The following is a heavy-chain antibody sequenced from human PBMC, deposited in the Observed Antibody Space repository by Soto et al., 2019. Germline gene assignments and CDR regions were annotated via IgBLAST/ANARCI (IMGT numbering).Heavy chain of an antibody. CDR2: FDPEDGET. D-gene: IGHD2-2*01. CDR3: ATIVVVPLYYYYGMDV. V-gene: IGHV1-24*01. Sequence: ASVKVCCKVSGYTLTELSMHWVRQAPGKGLEWMGGFDPEDGETIYAQKFQGRVTMTEDTSTDTAYMELSSLRSEDTAVYYCATIVVVPLYYYYGMDVWGQGTTVTVSS. J-gene: IGHJ6*02. CDR1: GYTLTELS.